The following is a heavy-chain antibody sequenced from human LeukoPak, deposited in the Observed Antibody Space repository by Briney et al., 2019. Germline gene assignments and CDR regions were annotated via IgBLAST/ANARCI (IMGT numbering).Heavy chain of an antibody. J-gene: IGHJ6*02. D-gene: IGHD3-9*01. Sequence: GRSLRLSCAASGFTFSDYYMSWIRQAPGKGLEWVSYISSSGSTIYYADSVKGRFTISRDNAKNSLYLQMNSLRAEDTAVYYCARDGGAQTYDILTGYYKADYYYGMDVWGQGTTVTVSS. CDR2: ISSSGSTI. CDR3: ARDGGAQTYDILTGYYKADYYYGMDV. CDR1: GFTFSDYY. V-gene: IGHV3-11*01.